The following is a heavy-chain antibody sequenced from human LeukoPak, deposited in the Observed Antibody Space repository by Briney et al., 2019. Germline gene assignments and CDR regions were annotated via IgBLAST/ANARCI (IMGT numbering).Heavy chain of an antibody. Sequence: QAGGSLRLSCAASGFTVSSNYMSWVGQAPGKGLEWVSVIYSGGSTYYADSVKGRFIISRDNSKNTLYLQMNSLRAEDPAVYYCARERGYSYDVYYFDYWGQGTLVTVSS. V-gene: IGHV3-66*01. CDR3: ARERGYSYDVYYFDY. CDR2: IYSGGST. CDR1: GFTVSSNY. J-gene: IGHJ4*02. D-gene: IGHD5-18*01.